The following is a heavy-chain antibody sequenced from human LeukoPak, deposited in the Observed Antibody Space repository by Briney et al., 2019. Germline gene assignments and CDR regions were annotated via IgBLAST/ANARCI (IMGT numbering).Heavy chain of an antibody. CDR3: ARNRSGWFGDY. CDR2: IWSDGSNK. J-gene: IGHJ4*02. D-gene: IGHD3-10*01. V-gene: IGHV3-33*01. Sequence: GGSLRLSCAASGFTFSSYGMHWVRQAPGKGLEWVAVIWSDGSNKYYADSVKGRFTISRDNSKNTLYLQMNSLRAEDTAVYYCARNRSGWFGDYWGQGTLVTVSS. CDR1: GFTFSSYG.